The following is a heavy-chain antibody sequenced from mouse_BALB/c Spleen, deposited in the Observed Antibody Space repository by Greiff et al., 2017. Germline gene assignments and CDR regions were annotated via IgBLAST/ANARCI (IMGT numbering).Heavy chain of an antibody. CDR3: ARTLITTGFAY. J-gene: IGHJ3*01. CDR2: ISDGGSYT. D-gene: IGHD2-4*01. CDR1: GFTFSDYY. Sequence: EVKLVESGGGLVKPGGSLKLSCAASGFTFSDYYMYWVRQTPEKRLEWVATISDGGSYTYYPDSVKGRFTISRDNAKNNLYLQMSSLKSEDTAMYYCARTLITTGFAYWGQGTLVTVSA. V-gene: IGHV5-4*02.